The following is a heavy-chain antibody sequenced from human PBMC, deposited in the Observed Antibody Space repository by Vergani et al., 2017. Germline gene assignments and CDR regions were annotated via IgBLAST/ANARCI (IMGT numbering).Heavy chain of an antibody. CDR3: ARRYDFWSGYYSGNYWFDP. Sequence: QVQLQESGPGLVKPSQTLSLTCTVSGGSISSGGYYWSWIRQHPGKGLEWIGYIYYSGSTYYNPSPKSRVTISVDTSKNQFSLKLSSVTAADTAVYYCARRYDFWSGYYSGNYWFDPWGQGTLVTVSS. J-gene: IGHJ5*02. D-gene: IGHD3-3*01. V-gene: IGHV4-31*03. CDR1: GGSISSGGYY. CDR2: IYYSGST.